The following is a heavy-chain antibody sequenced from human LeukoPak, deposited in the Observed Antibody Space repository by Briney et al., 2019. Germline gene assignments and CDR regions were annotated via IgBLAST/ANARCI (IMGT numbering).Heavy chain of an antibody. J-gene: IGHJ5*02. V-gene: IGHV3-73*01. D-gene: IGHD1-26*01. CDR3: TRDSGTYNWFDP. Sequence: GGSLKVSCAASGFTYSGSAIHWVRQSSGKGLEWVGQIDKKDKGYATATAYAASVKGRFTISRDDSINTAYLQMKSLKTEDTALYYCTRDSGTYNWFDPWGQGPLVTVSS. CDR1: GFTYSGSA. CDR2: IDKKDKGYATAT.